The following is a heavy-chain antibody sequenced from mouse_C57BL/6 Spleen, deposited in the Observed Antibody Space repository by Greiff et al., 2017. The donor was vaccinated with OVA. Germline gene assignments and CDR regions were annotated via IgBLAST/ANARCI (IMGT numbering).Heavy chain of an antibody. CDR2: INPNNGGT. J-gene: IGHJ4*01. V-gene: IGHV1-26*01. Sequence: EVQLQQSGPELVKPGASVKISCKASGYTFTDYYMNWVKQSHGKSLEWIGDINPNNGGTSYNQKFKGKATLTVDKSSSTAYMELRSLTSEDSAVYYCASPWGDYWGQGTSVTVSS. CDR3: ASPWGDY. CDR1: GYTFTDYY.